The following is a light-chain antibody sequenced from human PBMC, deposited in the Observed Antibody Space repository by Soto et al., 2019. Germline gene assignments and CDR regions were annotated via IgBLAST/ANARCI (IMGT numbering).Light chain of an antibody. CDR3: QQYNSYSFT. CDR1: QSISSW. J-gene: IGKJ3*01. CDR2: DAS. V-gene: IGKV1-5*01. Sequence: DIQMTQSPSTLSASVGDRVTITCRASQSISSWLAWYQQKPGKAPKLLIYDASSLESGVPSRFSGSGSGAEFTLTISSLQPDDFATYYCQQYNSYSFTFGPGTKVEI.